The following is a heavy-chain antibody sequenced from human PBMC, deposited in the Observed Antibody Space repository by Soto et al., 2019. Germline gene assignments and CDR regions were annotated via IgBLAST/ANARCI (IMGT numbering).Heavy chain of an antibody. J-gene: IGHJ6*02. CDR3: AKDARNYGDFDMDYYYGMDV. V-gene: IGHV3-23*01. CDR2: ISGSGGST. D-gene: IGHD4-17*01. CDR1: GFTFSSYA. Sequence: GGSLRLSCAASGFTFSSYAMSWVRQAPGKGLEWVSAISGSGGSTYYADSVKGRFTISRGNSKNTLYLQMNSLRAEDTAVYYCAKDARNYGDFDMDYYYGMDVWGQGTTVTVSS.